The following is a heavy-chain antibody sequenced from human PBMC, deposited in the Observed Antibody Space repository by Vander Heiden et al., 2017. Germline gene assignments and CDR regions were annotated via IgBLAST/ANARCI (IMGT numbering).Heavy chain of an antibody. D-gene: IGHD5-12*01. CDR3: ARDYGDYIVATTYFDY. CDR2: IWYDGSNK. J-gene: IGHJ4*02. V-gene: IGHV3-33*01. CDR1: GFTFSSYG. Sequence: QVQLMESGGGVVQPGRSLRLSCAASGFTFSSYGMHWVRQAPGKGLEWVAVIWYDGSNKYYADSVKGRFTISRDNSKNTLYLQMNSLRAEDTAVYYCARDYGDYIVATTYFDYWGQGTLVTVSS.